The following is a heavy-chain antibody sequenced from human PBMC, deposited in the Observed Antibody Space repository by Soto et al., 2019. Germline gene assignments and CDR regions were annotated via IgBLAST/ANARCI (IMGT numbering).Heavy chain of an antibody. J-gene: IGHJ4*02. CDR1: GYTFTSYG. CDR2: ISAYNGNT. D-gene: IGHD1-26*01. V-gene: IGHV1-18*01. Sequence: QVQLVQSGAEVKKPGASVKVSCKASGYTFTSYGISWVRQAPGQGLEWMGWISAYNGNTNYAQKLQGRVTMTTDTSTSTAYMELRSLRSDDTAVYYCARVYSGSYWGVQGEYYFDYWGQGTLVTVSS. CDR3: ARVYSGSYWGVQGEYYFDY.